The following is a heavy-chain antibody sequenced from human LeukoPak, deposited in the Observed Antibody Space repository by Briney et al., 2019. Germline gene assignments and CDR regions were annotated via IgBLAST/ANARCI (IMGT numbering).Heavy chain of an antibody. CDR1: GFTFDDYG. CDR2: INKNGGST. D-gene: IGHD5-24*01. J-gene: IGHJ6*02. V-gene: IGHV3-20*04. CDR3: ARWVAREEMATNDYNGMDV. Sequence: PGGSLRLSCAASGFTFDDYGMGWVRQAPGKGLEWVSGINKNGGSTGYADSVKGRFTISRDNAKNSLYLQMNSLRAEDTALYYCARWVAREEMATNDYNGMDVWGQGTTVTVSS.